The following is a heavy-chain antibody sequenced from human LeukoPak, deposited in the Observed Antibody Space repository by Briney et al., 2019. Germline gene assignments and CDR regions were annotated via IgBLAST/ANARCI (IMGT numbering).Heavy chain of an antibody. V-gene: IGHV1-2*02. CDR1: RYTFTGYY. CDR3: ARAYGSGSSYHPDY. Sequence: ASVKVSCKASRYTFTGYYMHWVRQAPGQGLEWMGWINPNSGGTNYAQKFQDRVTLTRDTSINTAYMELSSLRSDDTAVYYCARAYGSGSSYHPDYWGLGTLVTVSS. J-gene: IGHJ4*02. CDR2: INPNSGGT. D-gene: IGHD3-10*01.